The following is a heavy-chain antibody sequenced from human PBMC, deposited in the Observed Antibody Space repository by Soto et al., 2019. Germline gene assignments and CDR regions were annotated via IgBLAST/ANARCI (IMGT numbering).Heavy chain of an antibody. D-gene: IGHD2-2*01. J-gene: IGHJ6*03. V-gene: IGHV4-59*01. CDR1: GGSISSYY. CDR3: ARGNIVVVPAAMRHNYYYYYYMDV. CDR2: IYYSGST. Sequence: PSATLSLTCAGSGGSISSYYWSWIRQPPGKGLEWIGYIYYSGSTNYNPSLKSRVTISVDTSKNQFSLKLSSVTAADTAVYYCARGNIVVVPAAMRHNYYYYYYMDVWGKGTTVTVSS.